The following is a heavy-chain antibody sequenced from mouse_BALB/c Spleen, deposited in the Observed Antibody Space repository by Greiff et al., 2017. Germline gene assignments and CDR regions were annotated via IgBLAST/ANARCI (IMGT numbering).Heavy chain of an antibody. D-gene: IGHD1-1*01. CDR3: ARGQYYGSSYTSYYFDY. J-gene: IGHJ2*01. Sequence: EVKVVESGGGLVKPGGSLKLSCAASGFTFSSYAMSWVRQTPEKRLEWVASISSGGSTYYPDSVKGRFTISRDNARNILYLQMSSLRSEDTAMYYCARGQYYGSSYTSYYFDYWGQGTTLTVSS. CDR2: ISSGGST. V-gene: IGHV5-6-5*01. CDR1: GFTFSSYA.